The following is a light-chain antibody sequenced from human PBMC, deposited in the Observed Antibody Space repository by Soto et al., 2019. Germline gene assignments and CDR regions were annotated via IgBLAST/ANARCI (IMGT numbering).Light chain of an antibody. CDR2: AAS. V-gene: IGKV1-39*01. CDR3: QEGYSTPPWT. CDR1: QSISSY. J-gene: IGKJ1*01. Sequence: DIQMTQSPSSLSASVGDRVTITCRASQSISSYLNWYQQKPGKAPKLLIYAASSLQSEVPSRFSGSGSGTDVTLTISSLQPEDFATYYCQEGYSTPPWTVGQGTKVEIK.